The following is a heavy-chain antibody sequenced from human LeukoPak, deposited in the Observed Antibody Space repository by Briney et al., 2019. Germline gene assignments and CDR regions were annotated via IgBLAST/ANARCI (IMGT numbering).Heavy chain of an antibody. CDR2: ISGNGRNT. D-gene: IGHD1-26*01. CDR3: ARGRVGATTRGGYFDY. CDR1: GFTFSSYV. Sequence: GGSLRLSCTTSGFTFSSYVMHWVRQAPGKGLEYVSTISGNGRNTYYAISVKGRFTISRDNSKNTLYLHMGRLRIEDMAVYYCARGRVGATTRGGYFDYWGQGTLVTVSS. J-gene: IGHJ4*02. V-gene: IGHV3-64*01.